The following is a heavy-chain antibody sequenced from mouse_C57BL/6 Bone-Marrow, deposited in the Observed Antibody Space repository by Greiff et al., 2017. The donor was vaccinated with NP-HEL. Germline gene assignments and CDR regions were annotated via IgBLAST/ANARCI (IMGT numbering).Heavy chain of an antibody. V-gene: IGHV1-82*01. CDR1: GYAFSSSW. D-gene: IGHD2-12*01. Sequence: VQRVESGPELVKPGASVKISCKASGYAFSSSWMNWVKQRPGKGLEWIGRIYPGDGDTNYNGKFKGKATLTADKSSSTAYMQLSSLTSEDSAVYFCARERGYRGFAYWGQGTLVTVSA. CDR2: IYPGDGDT. J-gene: IGHJ3*01. CDR3: ARERGYRGFAY.